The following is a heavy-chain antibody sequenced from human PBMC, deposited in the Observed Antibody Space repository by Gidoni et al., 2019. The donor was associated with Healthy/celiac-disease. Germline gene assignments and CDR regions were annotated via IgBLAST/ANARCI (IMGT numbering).Heavy chain of an antibody. V-gene: IGHV3-23*01. Sequence: EVQLLASGGGLVQPGGSMRLSCAASGFTFSRYAMSWVRQAPGKGLEWVSAISGSGGSTYYADSVKGRFTISRDNSKNTLYLQMNSLRAEDTAVYYCAKDRGYCSGGSCEAFYYFDYWGQGTLVTVSS. J-gene: IGHJ4*02. CDR1: GFTFSRYA. D-gene: IGHD2-15*01. CDR2: ISGSGGST. CDR3: AKDRGYCSGGSCEAFYYFDY.